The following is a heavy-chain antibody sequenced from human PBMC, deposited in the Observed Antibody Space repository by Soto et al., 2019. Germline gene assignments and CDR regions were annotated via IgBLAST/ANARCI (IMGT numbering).Heavy chain of an antibody. D-gene: IGHD3-3*01. V-gene: IGHV4-59*08. CDR1: GGSISSYY. CDR2: IYYSGST. Sequence: SETLSLTCTVSGGSISSYYWSWIRQPPGKGLEWIGYIYYSGSTNYNPSLKSRVTISVDTSKNQFSLKLSSVTAADTAVYYCARGTSSITIFGVVIIPDYFDYWGQGTLVTVSS. CDR3: ARGTSSITIFGVVIIPDYFDY. J-gene: IGHJ4*02.